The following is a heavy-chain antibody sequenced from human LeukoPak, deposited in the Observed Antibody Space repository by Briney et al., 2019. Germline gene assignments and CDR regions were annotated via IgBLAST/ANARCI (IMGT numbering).Heavy chain of an antibody. D-gene: IGHD5-24*01. V-gene: IGHV4-59*01. CDR3: ARTGDGYNYYNYYYMDV. CDR2: IYYSGST. CDR1: GGSISSYY. Sequence: PSETLSLTCTASGGSISSYYWSWIRQPPGKGLEWIGYIYYSGSTNYNPSLKSRVTISVDTSKNQFSLKLSSVTAADTAVYYCARTGDGYNYYNYYYMDVWGKGTTVTVTS. J-gene: IGHJ6*03.